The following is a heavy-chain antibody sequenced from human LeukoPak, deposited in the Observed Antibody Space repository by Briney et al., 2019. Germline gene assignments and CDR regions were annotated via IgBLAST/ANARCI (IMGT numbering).Heavy chain of an antibody. J-gene: IGHJ4*02. CDR1: GYTFTAYD. Sequence: GASVKVSFKASGYTFTAYDINWVRQGAGQGLEWIGWMNPDTGNTGYAQKFQGRVTMTRDTSKSTAYMDPNSLRSEDTAVYYCARLSDTPAYYYSSGYYHIRYWGQGTLLTVSS. CDR3: ARLSDTPAYYYSSGYYHIRY. V-gene: IGHV1-8*01. D-gene: IGHD3-22*01. CDR2: MNPDTGNT.